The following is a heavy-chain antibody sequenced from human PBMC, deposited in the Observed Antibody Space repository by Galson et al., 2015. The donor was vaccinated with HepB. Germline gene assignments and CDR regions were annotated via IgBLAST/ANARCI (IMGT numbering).Heavy chain of an antibody. CDR1: GFTFNSYA. Sequence: SLRLSCAASGFTFNSYAMNWVRQAPGKGLEWVSSISGSGGSTHYADSVKGRFTISRANSRSTLYLQMNSLRAEDTAVYYCAKGKLVGTTSGRWFDPWGQGTLVTVSS. CDR3: AKGKLVGTTSGRWFDP. CDR2: ISGSGGST. D-gene: IGHD1-26*01. J-gene: IGHJ5*02. V-gene: IGHV3-23*01.